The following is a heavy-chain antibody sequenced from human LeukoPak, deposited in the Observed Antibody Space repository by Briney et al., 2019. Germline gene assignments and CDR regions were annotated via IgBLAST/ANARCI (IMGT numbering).Heavy chain of an antibody. J-gene: IGHJ5*02. CDR3: ARGGPIVVVPAARASWFDP. Sequence: SETLSLTCAVYGGSFSGYYWSWIRQPPGKGLEWIGEINHSGSTNYNPSLKSRVTISVDTSKNQFSLKLSSVTAADTAVYYCARGGPIVVVPAARASWFDPWGQGTLVTVSS. CDR1: GGSFSGYY. V-gene: IGHV4-34*01. D-gene: IGHD2-2*01. CDR2: INHSGST.